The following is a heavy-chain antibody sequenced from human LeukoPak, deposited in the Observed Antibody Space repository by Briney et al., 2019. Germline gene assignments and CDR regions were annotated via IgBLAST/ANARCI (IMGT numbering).Heavy chain of an antibody. V-gene: IGHV3-7*05. CDR2: IKSDGSEM. CDR3: VRDYDLWSGYFDY. J-gene: IGHJ4*02. CDR1: GFTFSNYW. Sequence: GGSLRLSCTASGFTFSNYWMSWVRQAPGKGLEWVANIKSDGSEMYYVDSVKGRFSISRDDAKNSLYLQMNSLRAEDTAVYYCVRDYDLWSGYFDYWGQGTLVTVSP. D-gene: IGHD3-3*01.